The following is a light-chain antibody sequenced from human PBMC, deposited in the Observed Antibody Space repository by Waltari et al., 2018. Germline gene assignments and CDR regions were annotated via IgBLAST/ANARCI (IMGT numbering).Light chain of an antibody. CDR1: KLETKY. J-gene: IGLJ2*01. CDR3: QACDSASAVV. V-gene: IGLV3-1*01. CDR2: QDS. Sequence: SDELTQPPSLSVSPGQTASIPCSGDKLETKYVCWYQQRPGHSPLLVIYQDSRRPSGIPGRFSGSNSGNTATRTVSGTQAMDEADYYCQACDSASAVVFGGGTKLIVL.